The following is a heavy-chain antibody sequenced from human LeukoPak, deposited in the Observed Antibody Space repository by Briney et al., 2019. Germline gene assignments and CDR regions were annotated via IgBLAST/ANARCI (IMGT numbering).Heavy chain of an antibody. CDR1: GFIFRTYA. V-gene: IGHV3-23*01. Sequence: QAGGSLRLSCGTSGFIFRTYAMTWVRQAPGKGLEWVSTITDIGDRAFYIDSVRGRFTISRDDSKNTLYLQMNSLRAEDTAMYYCAKGTKPVMTIPDYWGQGILVTVSS. J-gene: IGHJ4*02. D-gene: IGHD1/OR15-1a*01. CDR2: ITDIGDRA. CDR3: AKGTKPVMTIPDY.